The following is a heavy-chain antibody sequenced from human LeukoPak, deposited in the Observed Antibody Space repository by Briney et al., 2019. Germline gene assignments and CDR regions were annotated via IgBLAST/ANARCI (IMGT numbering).Heavy chain of an antibody. Sequence: GASVKVSCKASGYTFTGYYMHWVRQAPGQGLEWMGWINTNTGNPTYAQGFTGRFVFSLDTSVSTAYLQISSLKAEDTAVYYCASRTAMVTGYYYYYYMDVWGKGTTVTVSS. CDR1: GYTFTGYY. D-gene: IGHD5-18*01. CDR3: ASRTAMVTGYYYYYYMDV. J-gene: IGHJ6*03. CDR2: INTNTGNP. V-gene: IGHV7-4-1*02.